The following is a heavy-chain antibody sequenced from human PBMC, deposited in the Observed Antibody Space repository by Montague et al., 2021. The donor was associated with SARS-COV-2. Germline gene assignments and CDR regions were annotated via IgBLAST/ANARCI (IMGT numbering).Heavy chain of an antibody. CDR2: IFHSGST. CDR1: GGSISSDNC. D-gene: IGHD3-10*01. CDR3: ARRITMVRGVTKRNNWFHP. J-gene: IGHJ5*02. Sequence: SETLSLTCAVSGGSISSDNCWSWVRHSPGKGLEWIGEIFHSGSTXYNPALKSRVTMSVDKFKNDFSLKLSPVTAADTAMYYCARRITMVRGVTKRNNWFHPWGRGILVTVSS. V-gene: IGHV4-4*02.